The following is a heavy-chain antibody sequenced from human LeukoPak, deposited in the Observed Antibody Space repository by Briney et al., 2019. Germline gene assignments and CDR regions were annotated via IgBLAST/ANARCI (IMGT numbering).Heavy chain of an antibody. CDR2: ISYDGSNK. J-gene: IGHJ1*01. D-gene: IGHD6-13*01. CDR1: GFTFSSHG. CDR3: AKALAAAGHEYFQY. Sequence: GGSLRLSCAASGFTFSSHGMHRVRQAPGKGLEWVAGISYDGSNKYYADSVKGRFTISRDNSKNTLYLQMNTLRPEDTAVYYCAKALAAAGHEYFQYWGQGTLVTVSS. V-gene: IGHV3-30*18.